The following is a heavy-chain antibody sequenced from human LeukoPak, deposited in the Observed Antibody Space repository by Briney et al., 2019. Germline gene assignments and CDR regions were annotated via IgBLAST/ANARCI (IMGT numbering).Heavy chain of an antibody. CDR2: IRYDGSNK. V-gene: IGHV3-30*02. Sequence: GGSLRLSCAASGFTFSSYWMHWVRQAPGKGLEWVAFIRYDGSNKYYADSVKGRFTISRDNSKNTLYLQMNSLRAEDTAVYYCAKVITIFGVVTTETDYWGQGTLVTVSS. J-gene: IGHJ4*02. CDR3: AKVITIFGVVTTETDY. CDR1: GFTFSSYW. D-gene: IGHD3-3*01.